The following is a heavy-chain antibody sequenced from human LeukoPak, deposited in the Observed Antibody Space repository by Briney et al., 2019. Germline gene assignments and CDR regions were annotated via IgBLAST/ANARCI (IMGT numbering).Heavy chain of an antibody. CDR3: ARGGRRLSYYFDY. D-gene: IGHD2-15*01. J-gene: IGHJ4*02. Sequence: SETLSLTCSVSGDSIIGYYWGWIRQPPGKGLEWIGNIYYTGNTYYNSSLKSRVTISVDTSKNQFSLKLSSVTAADTAVYYCARGGRRLSYYFDYWGQGTLVTVSS. V-gene: IGHV4-39*07. CDR2: IYYTGNT. CDR1: GDSIIGYY.